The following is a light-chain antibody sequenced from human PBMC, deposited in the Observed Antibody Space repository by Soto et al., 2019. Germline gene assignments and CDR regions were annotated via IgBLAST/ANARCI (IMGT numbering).Light chain of an antibody. J-gene: IGKJ2*01. Sequence: DIVMTQSPDSLTVSRGERAAVNCKYSHSVLYSSNNKNYLAWYQQRPGQPPKLLIYWASTRESGVPERFSGSGPGTEFTLTITNLQAEDVAVSYCQQYYSDPPTFGQGTKLEIK. V-gene: IGKV4-1*01. CDR3: QQYYSDPPT. CDR1: HSVLYSSNNKNY. CDR2: WAS.